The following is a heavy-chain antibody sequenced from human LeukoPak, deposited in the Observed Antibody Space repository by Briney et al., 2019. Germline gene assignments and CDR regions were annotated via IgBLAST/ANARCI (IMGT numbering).Heavy chain of an antibody. J-gene: IGHJ4*02. CDR2: IRYDGSNK. Sequence: GGSLRLSCAASGFTFSSYGMHWVRQAPGKGLEWVAFIRYDGSNKYYADSVKGRFTISRDNSKNTLYRQMNSLRAEDTAVYYCAKDRGDYFDYWGQGTLVTVSS. CDR3: AKDRGDYFDY. CDR1: GFTFSSYG. V-gene: IGHV3-30*02.